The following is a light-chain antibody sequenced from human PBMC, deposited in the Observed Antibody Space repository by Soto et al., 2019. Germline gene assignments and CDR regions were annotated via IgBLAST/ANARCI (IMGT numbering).Light chain of an antibody. Sequence: QSVLTQPPSASVTPGQRVTISCSGSSSNIGSNTVNWYQQLPGTAPKLLIYSHNQRPSGVPDRFSVSKSGTSASLAISGLQSEDEADYYCATWDDSLDGYVFGTGTKVTVL. CDR3: ATWDDSLDGYV. V-gene: IGLV1-44*01. CDR1: SSNIGSNT. J-gene: IGLJ1*01. CDR2: SHN.